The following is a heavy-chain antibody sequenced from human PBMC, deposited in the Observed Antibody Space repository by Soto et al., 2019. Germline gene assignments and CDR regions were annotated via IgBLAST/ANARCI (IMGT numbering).Heavy chain of an antibody. CDR3: ARVSIAVAGIAYYFDY. Sequence: QVQLVESGGGVVQPGRSLRLSCAASGFSFSSCAMHWVRQAPGKGLEWVAVISHDGSNKYYADSVKGRFTISRDNSINTLYLQMNGLRAEDTAVYYCARVSIAVAGIAYYFDYWGQGTLVTVSS. CDR2: ISHDGSNK. D-gene: IGHD6-19*01. CDR1: GFSFSSCA. V-gene: IGHV3-30-3*01. J-gene: IGHJ4*02.